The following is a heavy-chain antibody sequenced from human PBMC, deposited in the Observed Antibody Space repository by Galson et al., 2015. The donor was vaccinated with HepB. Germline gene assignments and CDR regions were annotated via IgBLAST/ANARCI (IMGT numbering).Heavy chain of an antibody. Sequence: SLRLSCAASGFTFSSYSMNWVRQAPGKGLEWVSSISSSSSYIYYADSVKGRFTISRDNAKNSLYLQMNSLRAEDTAVYYCARAKIGVRSGRPYYYYGMDVWGQGTTVTVSS. CDR2: ISSSSSYI. CDR3: ARAKIGVRSGRPYYYYGMDV. CDR1: GFTFSSYS. V-gene: IGHV3-21*01. J-gene: IGHJ6*02. D-gene: IGHD3-10*01.